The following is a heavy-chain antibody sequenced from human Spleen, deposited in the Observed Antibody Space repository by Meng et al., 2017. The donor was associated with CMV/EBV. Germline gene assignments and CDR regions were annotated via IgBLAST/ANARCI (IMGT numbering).Heavy chain of an antibody. D-gene: IGHD1-1*01. J-gene: IGHJ4*02. V-gene: IGHV4-4*02. CDR2: VYHRGDT. CDR1: GDSISSDIW. CDR3: GRDQGRQLINH. Sequence: QVQLPESGPGLVKPSGTLSPTCTVSGDSISSDIWWSWVRQPPGKGLEWIGEVYHRGDTNYNPSLKSRVVISVDRSKNQFSLNLSSVTAADTAVYYCGRDQGRQLINHWGQGTLVTVSS.